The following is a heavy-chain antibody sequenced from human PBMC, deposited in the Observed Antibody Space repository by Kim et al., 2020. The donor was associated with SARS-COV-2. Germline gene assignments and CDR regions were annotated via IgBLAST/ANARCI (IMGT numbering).Heavy chain of an antibody. Sequence: SLKGRFTLSRHNSKNTLYLQMTSLRAQDTAVYYCANLAPSLIVVVPAAIYYWGQGTLVTVSS. J-gene: IGHJ4*02. V-gene: IGHV3-23*01. D-gene: IGHD2-2*02. CDR3: ANLAPSLIVVVPAAIYY.